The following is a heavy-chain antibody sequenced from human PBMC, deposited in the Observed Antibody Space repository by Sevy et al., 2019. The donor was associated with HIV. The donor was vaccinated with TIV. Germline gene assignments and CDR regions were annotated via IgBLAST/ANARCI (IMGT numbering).Heavy chain of an antibody. CDR2: ISYDGSNK. V-gene: IGHV3-30-3*01. CDR1: GITFSSHA. CDR3: ARADYGDYSGEFDY. Sequence: GGSLRLSCAASGITFSSHAMHWVRQAPGKGLEWVTIISYDGSNKYYADSVKGRFTISRDNSNNTLYLQMNSLRAEDTAVYYCARADYGDYSGEFDYWGQGTLVTVSS. D-gene: IGHD4-17*01. J-gene: IGHJ4*02.